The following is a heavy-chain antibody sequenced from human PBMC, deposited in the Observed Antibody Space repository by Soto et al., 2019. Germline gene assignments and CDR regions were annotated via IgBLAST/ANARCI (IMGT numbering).Heavy chain of an antibody. Sequence: QITLKESGPALVKSTQPLTLTCSLSGFSISTSGEAVGWILQPPGKALEWLALIYWNGDKRYSPSLESRLTITKDTSKNQVVLLMTNLDPADTATYYCAHRPRTGSGYFYFEDWGQGSLVSVS. J-gene: IGHJ4*02. V-gene: IGHV2-5*01. CDR1: GFSISTSGEA. CDR2: IYWNGDK. D-gene: IGHD5-12*01. CDR3: AHRPRTGSGYFYFED.